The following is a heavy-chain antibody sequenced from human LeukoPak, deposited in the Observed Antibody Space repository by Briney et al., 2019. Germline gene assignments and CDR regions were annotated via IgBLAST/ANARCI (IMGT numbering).Heavy chain of an antibody. V-gene: IGHV1-69*05. CDR2: IIPLYRTA. Sequence: SVKVSCKASGGTFNNYAISWVRQAPGQGLEWMGGIIPLYRTANHAQKFQGRITITTDESTSTTYMELNNLRSEDTAVYYCARVVESRELLTAYYYYMDVWGKGTTVTVSS. CDR1: GGTFNNYA. CDR3: ARVVESRELLTAYYYYMDV. D-gene: IGHD1-7*01. J-gene: IGHJ6*03.